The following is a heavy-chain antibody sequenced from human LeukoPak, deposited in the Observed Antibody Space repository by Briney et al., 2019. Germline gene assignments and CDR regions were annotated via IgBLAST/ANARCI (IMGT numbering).Heavy chain of an antibody. D-gene: IGHD6-13*01. CDR1: GASIRNYY. CDR3: ARRYSSSWYVGFFDP. V-gene: IGHV4-59*08. J-gene: IGHJ5*02. Sequence: SETLSLTCTVSGASIRNYYWSWILQSPGKGLEWIGYIYYSGSTNYNPSLESRVAMSVDTSKNQFSLRLSSVTAADTAIYYCARRYSSSWYVGFFDPWGQGTLVTVSS. CDR2: IYYSGST.